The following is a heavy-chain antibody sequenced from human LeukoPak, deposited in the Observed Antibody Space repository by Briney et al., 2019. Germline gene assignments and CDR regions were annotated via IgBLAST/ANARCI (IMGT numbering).Heavy chain of an antibody. D-gene: IGHD3-9*01. CDR1: GYTFSDHG. V-gene: IGHV3-33*01. Sequence: GGSLRLSCAASGYTFSDHGMHWVRQAPGKGLEWVAVIWYDGSNKYYADSVKGRFTISRDNSKNTLYLQMNSLRAEDTAVYYCARDGPEVLRYFDWLPDHDAFDIWGQGTMVTVSS. CDR3: ARDGPEVLRYFDWLPDHDAFDI. J-gene: IGHJ3*02. CDR2: IWYDGSNK.